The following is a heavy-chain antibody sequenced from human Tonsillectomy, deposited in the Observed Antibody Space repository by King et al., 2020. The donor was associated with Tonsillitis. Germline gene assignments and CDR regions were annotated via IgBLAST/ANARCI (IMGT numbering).Heavy chain of an antibody. D-gene: IGHD3-3*01. V-gene: IGHV4-31*03. Sequence: VQLQESGPGLVKPSQTLSLTCTVSGGPISRGGDYWSWIRQHPGKGLEGIGYVYYSGNTYYTPSLKSRVTISVDTSKNQFSLKLDSVTAADTAVYYCARVTIFGVVPDAFDIWGQGTMVTVSS. J-gene: IGHJ3*02. CDR3: ARVTIFGVVPDAFDI. CDR2: VYYSGNT. CDR1: GGPISRGGDY.